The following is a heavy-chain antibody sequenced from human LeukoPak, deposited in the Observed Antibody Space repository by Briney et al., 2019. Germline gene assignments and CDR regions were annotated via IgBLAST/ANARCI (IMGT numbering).Heavy chain of an antibody. D-gene: IGHD1-26*01. CDR1: GFTFSSYP. Sequence: GGSLRLSCTAYGFTFSSYPKNWVRQAPGKGLEWISVISIGGDSTYYADSVKGRFTISRDNPKNTLYLQMNSLRAEDTAVYYCAKKYSGSYPSDYWGQGTLVTVSS. CDR2: ISIGGDST. J-gene: IGHJ4*02. CDR3: AKKYSGSYPSDY. V-gene: IGHV3-23*01.